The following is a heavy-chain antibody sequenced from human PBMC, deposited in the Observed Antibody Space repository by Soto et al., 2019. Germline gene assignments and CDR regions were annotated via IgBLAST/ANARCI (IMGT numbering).Heavy chain of an antibody. V-gene: IGHV4-34*01. CDR2: INHSGST. J-gene: IGHJ5*02. CDR1: GGSFSGYY. Sequence: PSETLSLTCAVYGGSFSGYYWSWIRQPPGKGLEWIGEINHSGSTNYNPSLKSRVTISVDTSKNQFSLKLSSVTAADTAVYYCARRSRRRLDPWGQGTLVTVSS. CDR3: ARRSRRRLDP.